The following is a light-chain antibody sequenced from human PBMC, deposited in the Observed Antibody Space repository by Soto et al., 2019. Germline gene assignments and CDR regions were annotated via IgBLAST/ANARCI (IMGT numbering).Light chain of an antibody. Sequence: EIVLTQSPGTLSLSPGERATLSCRASQSVSSSYLAWYQQKPGQAPRLLIYGASSRATGIPDRFSGSGSGTDFTLTISRLEPEDFAVYYCQQYGTYFRPFGQGTKVEIK. J-gene: IGKJ1*01. CDR2: GAS. CDR1: QSVSSSY. V-gene: IGKV3-20*01. CDR3: QQYGTYFRP.